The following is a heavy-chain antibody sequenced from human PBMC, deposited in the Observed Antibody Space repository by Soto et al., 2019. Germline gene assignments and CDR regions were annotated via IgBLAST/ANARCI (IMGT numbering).Heavy chain of an antibody. Sequence: GGSLRLSCAASGFTCSSYDMHWVRQAPAKGLEWVAFIWYDGSNKYYADSVKGRFTISRDDSKNTAYLQMNSLKTEDTAVYYCTRHPDRGRDSGSHSDYYYSGMDVWGQGTTVTVSS. J-gene: IGHJ6*02. CDR3: TRHPDRGRDSGSHSDYYYSGMDV. CDR1: GFTCSSYD. CDR2: IWYDGSNK. V-gene: IGHV3-33*01. D-gene: IGHD1-26*01.